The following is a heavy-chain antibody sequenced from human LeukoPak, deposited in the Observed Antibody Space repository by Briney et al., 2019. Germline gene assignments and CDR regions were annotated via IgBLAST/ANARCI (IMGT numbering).Heavy chain of an antibody. V-gene: IGHV3-30-3*01. CDR3: ARDLEGLLVLGLDY. J-gene: IGHJ4*02. CDR2: ISYDGSNK. D-gene: IGHD6-6*01. Sequence: PGGSLRLSCAASGFTFSSYAMHWVRQAPGKGLEWVAVISYDGSNKYYADSVKGRFTISRDNSKNTLYLQMNSLRAEDTAVYYCARDLEGLLVLGLDYWGQGTLVTVSS. CDR1: GFTFSSYA.